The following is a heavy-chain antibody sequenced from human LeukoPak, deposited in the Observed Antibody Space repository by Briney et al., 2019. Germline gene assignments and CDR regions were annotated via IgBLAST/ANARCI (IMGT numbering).Heavy chain of an antibody. Sequence: GGSLRLSCAVSGFTVSSNFLNWVRQAPGKGLEWVSVLYSGGSTYYADSVKGRFTISRHNSKNTLYLQMNSLRAEDTAVYYCALAHSSGYQEVDYWGQGTLVTVSS. CDR1: GFTVSSNF. V-gene: IGHV3-53*04. CDR3: ALAHSSGYQEVDY. J-gene: IGHJ4*02. CDR2: LYSGGST. D-gene: IGHD3-22*01.